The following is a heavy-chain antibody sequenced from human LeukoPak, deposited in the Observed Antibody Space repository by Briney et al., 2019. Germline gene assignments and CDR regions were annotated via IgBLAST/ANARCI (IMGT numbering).Heavy chain of an antibody. V-gene: IGHV3-30*03. CDR2: ISYDGTHT. J-gene: IGHJ6*03. Sequence: GGSLRLSCAASGFSFSDYTMHWVRQSPGKGLEWLAVISYDGTHTNIAASVKGRFTISRDNSRNTVYLEMDSLRTEDATVYHCATNMVGATPWVYFYYMDVWGKGTAVIVSS. CDR3: ATNMVGATPWVYFYYMDV. D-gene: IGHD1-26*01. CDR1: GFSFSDYT.